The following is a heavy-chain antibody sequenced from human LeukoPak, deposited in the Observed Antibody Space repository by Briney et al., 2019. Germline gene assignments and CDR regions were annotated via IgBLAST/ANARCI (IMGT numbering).Heavy chain of an antibody. CDR1: GFTFSSFA. CDR3: ARGKAAIGSRTAFDY. V-gene: IGHV3-23*01. D-gene: IGHD6-13*01. J-gene: IGHJ4*02. Sequence: GGSLRLSCAASGFTFSSFALSWVRQAPGKGLEWVSAISGSGTSTYYADSVKGRFTISRDNSENTLYMQVNSLKAEDTAIYFCARGKAAIGSRTAFDYWGQGTLVTVSS. CDR2: ISGSGTST.